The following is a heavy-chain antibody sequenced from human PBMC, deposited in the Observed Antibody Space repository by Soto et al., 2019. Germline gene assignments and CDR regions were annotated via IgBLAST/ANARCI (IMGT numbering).Heavy chain of an antibody. J-gene: IGHJ6*02. CDR3: ASGVYYYYGMDV. CDR2: ISYDGSNK. V-gene: IGHV3-30-3*01. Sequence: QVQLVESGGGVVQPGRSLRLSCAASGFTFSSYAMHWVRQAPGKGLEWVAGISYDGSNKYYADSVKGRFTISRDNYKNTLYLQMNSLRAEDTAVYYCASGVYYYYGMDVWGQGTTVTVSS. CDR1: GFTFSSYA.